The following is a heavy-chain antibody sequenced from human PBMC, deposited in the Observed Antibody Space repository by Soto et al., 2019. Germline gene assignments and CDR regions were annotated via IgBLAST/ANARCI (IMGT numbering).Heavy chain of an antibody. CDR1: G. D-gene: IGHD3-3*01. V-gene: IGHV3-33*01. Sequence: GRRWVRQEKNKVLEWEAVIWYDGTNKDYADSVKVRFTIYTDNSKNTLYLQRNSLRAEDTDVYYCARAYDFCSDYDARTLDSYYGMDFWGQGTTVTVSS. CDR3: ARAYDFCSDYDARTLDSYYGMDF. CDR2: IWYDGTNK. J-gene: IGHJ6*02.